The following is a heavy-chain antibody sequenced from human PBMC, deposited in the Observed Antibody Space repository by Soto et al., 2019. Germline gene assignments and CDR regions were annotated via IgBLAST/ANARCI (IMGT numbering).Heavy chain of an antibody. J-gene: IGHJ4*02. CDR3: ASWRGGYTYGLDH. Sequence: GGSLRLSCAASGFTFSSQWLYWVRQAPGKGLVWISRINNDGTSTSYADSVKGRFTVSRDNAKKTMSLQMNSLRAEDTAVYYCASWRGGYTYGLDHWGQGTPVTVSS. CDR2: INNDGTST. V-gene: IGHV3-74*01. D-gene: IGHD5-18*01. CDR1: GFTFSSQW.